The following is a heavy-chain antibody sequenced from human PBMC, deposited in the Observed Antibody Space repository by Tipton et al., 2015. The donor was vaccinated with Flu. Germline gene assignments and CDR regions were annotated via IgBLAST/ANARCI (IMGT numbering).Heavy chain of an antibody. CDR1: GDSIGSRYF. Sequence: TLSLTCSVSGDSIGSRYFWGWIRQPPGKGLEWIGRIFTSGTTNYNPSLKSRVTISVDTSKNQFSLKLSSVTAADTAVYYCASQRGGSSGDYYFDSWGQGTLVTVSS. J-gene: IGHJ4*02. D-gene: IGHD4-17*01. CDR2: IFTSGTT. V-gene: IGHV4-61*02. CDR3: ASQRGGSSGDYYFDS.